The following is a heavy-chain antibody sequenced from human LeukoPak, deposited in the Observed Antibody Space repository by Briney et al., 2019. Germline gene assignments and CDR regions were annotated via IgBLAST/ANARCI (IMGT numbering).Heavy chain of an antibody. D-gene: IGHD1-26*01. CDR3: ARLIELVGATYYFDY. CDR1: GGSFSNHY. V-gene: IGHV4-4*08. Sequence: PSETLSPTCAVYGGSFSNHYWTWIRQPPGKGLEWIGRIYTSGSTNYNPSLKSRVSISVDTSKNQFSLKLSSVTAADTAVYYWARLIELVGATYYFDYWGQGTLVTVSS. J-gene: IGHJ4*02. CDR2: IYTSGST.